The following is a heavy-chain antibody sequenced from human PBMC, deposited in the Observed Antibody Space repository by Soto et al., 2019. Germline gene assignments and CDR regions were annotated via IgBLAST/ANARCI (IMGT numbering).Heavy chain of an antibody. CDR2: ISPYSGYT. V-gene: IGHV1-18*01. J-gene: IGHJ4*02. CDR3: TREAIVVIPAAQPSHFDS. Sequence: QVQLVQSGAEVKKPGASVKVSCKGLGYNFIKYGINWVRQAPGQGLEWMGWISPYSGYTHSAQKFQGRLTLTTDTAATTAYMELRSLRSADTAPYYCTREAIVVIPAAQPSHFDSWGQGTLVTVSS. CDR1: GYNFIKYG. D-gene: IGHD2-2*01.